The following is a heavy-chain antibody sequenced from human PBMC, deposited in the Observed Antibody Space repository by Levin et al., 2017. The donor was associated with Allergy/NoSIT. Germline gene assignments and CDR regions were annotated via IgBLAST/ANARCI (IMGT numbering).Heavy chain of an antibody. J-gene: IGHJ6*02. Sequence: SQTLSLTCAISGDSVSSNSAAWNWIRQSPSRGLEWLGRTYYRSKWYNDYAVSVKSRITINPDTSKNQFSLQLNSVTPEDTAVYYCARTKGPITMVRSYYYYYGMDVWGQGTTVTVSS. V-gene: IGHV6-1*01. D-gene: IGHD3-10*01. CDR1: GDSVSSNSAA. CDR3: ARTKGPITMVRSYYYYYGMDV. CDR2: TYYRSKWYN.